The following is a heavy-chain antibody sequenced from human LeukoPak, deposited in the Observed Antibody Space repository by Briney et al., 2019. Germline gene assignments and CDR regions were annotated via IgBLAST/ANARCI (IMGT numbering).Heavy chain of an antibody. J-gene: IGHJ1*01. CDR1: GFTFSDYY. Sequence: PGGSLRLSCAASGFTFSDYYMSWIRQAPGKGLEWVSYISSSGSTIYYADSVKGRFTISRDNAKNSLYLQMNSLRAEDTAVYYCAREDSGYDLPPRFQHWGQGTLVTVSS. CDR3: AREDSGYDLPPRFQH. D-gene: IGHD5-12*01. V-gene: IGHV3-11*04. CDR2: ISSSGSTI.